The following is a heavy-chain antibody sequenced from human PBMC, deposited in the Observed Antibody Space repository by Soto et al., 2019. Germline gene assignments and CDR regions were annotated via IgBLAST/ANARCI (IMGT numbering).Heavy chain of an antibody. CDR2: IYYSGST. CDR1: GGSISSYY. Sequence: PSETLSLTCPVSGGSISSYYWSWIRQPPGKGLEWIGYIYYSGSTNYNPSLKSRVTISVDTSKNQFSLKLSSVTAADTAVYYCARDLEDSSGYDYWGQGTLVTVSS. D-gene: IGHD6-19*01. J-gene: IGHJ4*02. V-gene: IGHV4-59*01. CDR3: ARDLEDSSGYDY.